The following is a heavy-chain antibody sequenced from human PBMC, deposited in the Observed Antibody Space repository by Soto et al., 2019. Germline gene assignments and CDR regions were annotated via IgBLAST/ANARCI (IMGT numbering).Heavy chain of an antibody. CDR3: VHSRCGGDCLQSYPSNYYYGTDV. CDR1: GFSLSTSGVG. CDR2: IYWDNDK. J-gene: IGHJ6*02. D-gene: IGHD2-21*02. Sequence: QITLKESGPTLVKPTQTLTLTCTFSGFSLSTSGVGVGWIRQPPGKALEWLALIYWDNDKRYIPSLQSRLTITKDTSKNQVVLTMSNMDPVDTATYYCVHSRCGGDCLQSYPSNYYYGTDVWGQGTTVTVSS. V-gene: IGHV2-5*02.